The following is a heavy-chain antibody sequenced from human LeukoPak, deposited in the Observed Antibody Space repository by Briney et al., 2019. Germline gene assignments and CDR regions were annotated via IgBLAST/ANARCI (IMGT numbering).Heavy chain of an antibody. Sequence: ASVNVSCKASGYTFTGYDINWVRQATGQGLEWMGWINPYTCDTGYAQKFQGRVTMTRNASVDTAYIELSGLRSEDTAVYYCTRGSLSGSSRDYWGQGTLVTVSS. D-gene: IGHD1-26*01. J-gene: IGHJ4*02. CDR1: GYTFTGYD. V-gene: IGHV1-8*01. CDR3: TRGSLSGSSRDY. CDR2: INPYTCDT.